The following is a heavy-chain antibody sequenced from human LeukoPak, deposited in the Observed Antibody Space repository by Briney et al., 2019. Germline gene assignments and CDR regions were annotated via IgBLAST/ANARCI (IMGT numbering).Heavy chain of an antibody. CDR3: ARDGYNSGYLDP. Sequence: GGSLRHSRAPSGFTLSSYIMSWVRPAPGKGLEWGSSISSSSSYIYYADAVKGRFTISRDNAKISLYVQMNSLRAEDTAVYYCARDGYNSGYLDPWGQGTLVTVSS. J-gene: IGHJ5*02. D-gene: IGHD5-24*01. V-gene: IGHV3-21*01. CDR1: GFTLSSYI. CDR2: ISSSSSYI.